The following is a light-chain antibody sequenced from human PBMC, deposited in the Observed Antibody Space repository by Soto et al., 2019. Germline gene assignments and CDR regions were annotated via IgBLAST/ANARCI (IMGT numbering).Light chain of an antibody. Sequence: EIVLTQSPATLSLSPGERATLSCGASQSVSTNYVAWYQKKPGLAPRLLIYDASTRATAISDRFTGSGSGTDCTLAISRGEREDFAVYYCQQYGSTPTFGGGTKVEIK. J-gene: IGKJ4*01. CDR1: QSVSTNY. V-gene: IGKV3D-20*01. CDR2: DAS. CDR3: QQYGSTPT.